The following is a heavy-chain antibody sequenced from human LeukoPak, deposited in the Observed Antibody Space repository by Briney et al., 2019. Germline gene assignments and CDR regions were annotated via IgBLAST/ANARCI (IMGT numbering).Heavy chain of an antibody. D-gene: IGHD3-22*01. J-gene: IGHJ3*02. V-gene: IGHV3-21*01. Sequence: PGGSLRLSCAASGFTFSSYSMNWVRQAPGKGLEWVSSISSSSSYIYYADSVKGRFTISRDNAKNSLYLQMNSLRAEDTAVYYCAKSGYYYDSSGYYGAFDIWGQGTMVTVSS. CDR2: ISSSSSYI. CDR1: GFTFSSYS. CDR3: AKSGYYYDSSGYYGAFDI.